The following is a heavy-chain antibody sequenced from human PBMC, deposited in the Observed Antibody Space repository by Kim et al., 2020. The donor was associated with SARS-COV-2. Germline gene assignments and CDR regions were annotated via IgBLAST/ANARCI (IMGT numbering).Heavy chain of an antibody. D-gene: IGHD3-3*01. CDR3: VKNLIEFMEWLLFDY. V-gene: IGHV3-30*18. Sequence: GGSLRLSCVASGFNFSRYGMHWVRQAPGKGLEWVTFISYDGSKKYYADSVKGRFTISRDNSKKTLNLQMNSLRAEDTAVYYCVKNLIEFMEWLLFDYWGQGTLVTVSS. CDR2: ISYDGSKK. J-gene: IGHJ4*02. CDR1: GFNFSRYG.